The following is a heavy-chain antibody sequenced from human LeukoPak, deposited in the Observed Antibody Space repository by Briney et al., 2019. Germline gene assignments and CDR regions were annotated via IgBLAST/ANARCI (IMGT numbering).Heavy chain of an antibody. Sequence: GGSHRLSCAASGFSFSDAWMSWVRQIPGKGLEWVGRIESKTDGGTTDYAAPVKGRFTISRDDSTNTLYLQMNSLKSEDTAVYYCTTYGSGRKFDYWGQGILVTVSS. V-gene: IGHV3-15*04. D-gene: IGHD3-10*01. J-gene: IGHJ4*02. CDR1: GFSFSDAW. CDR2: IESKTDGGTT. CDR3: TTYGSGRKFDY.